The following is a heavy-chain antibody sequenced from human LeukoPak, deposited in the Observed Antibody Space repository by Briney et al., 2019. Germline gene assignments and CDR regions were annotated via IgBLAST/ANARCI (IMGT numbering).Heavy chain of an antibody. J-gene: IGHJ5*02. V-gene: IGHV4-34*01. CDR2: INHSGST. Sequence: PSETLSLTCAVYGGSFSGYYWSWIRQPPGKGLEWIGEINHSGSTNYNPSLKSRVTISVDTSKNQFSLKLSSVTAEDTAVYYCANLQAVGVLDDWFDPWGQGTLVTVSS. CDR3: ANLQAVGVLDDWFDP. D-gene: IGHD1-26*01. CDR1: GGSFSGYY.